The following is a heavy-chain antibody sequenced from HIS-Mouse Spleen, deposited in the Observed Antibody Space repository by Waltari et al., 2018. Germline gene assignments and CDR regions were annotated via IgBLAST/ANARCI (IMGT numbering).Heavy chain of an antibody. CDR2: ISYYGSNK. V-gene: IGHV3-30*04. CDR1: GFTFSSYA. CDR3: ARDLSPTDFDY. Sequence: QVQLVESGGGVVQPGRSLRLSCAASGFTFSSYAMHWVRQAPGKGLEWVAVISYYGSNKYYADSVKGRFTISRDNSKNTLYLQMNSLRAEDTAVYYCARDLSPTDFDYWGQGTLVTVSS. D-gene: IGHD4-17*01. J-gene: IGHJ4*02.